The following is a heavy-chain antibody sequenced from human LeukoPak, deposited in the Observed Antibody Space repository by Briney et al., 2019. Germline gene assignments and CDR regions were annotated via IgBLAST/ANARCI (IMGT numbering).Heavy chain of an antibody. D-gene: IGHD6-13*01. V-gene: IGHV4-59*01. CDR2: INYSGST. CDR3: ARAGPYSSSWSPFDY. CDR1: GGSISSYY. J-gene: IGHJ4*02. Sequence: SETLSLTCTVSGGSISSYYWSWIRQPPGKGLEWIGYINYSGSTNYNPSLKSRVTISVDTSKNQFSLKLSSVTAADTAVYYCARAGPYSSSWSPFDYWGQGTLVTVSS.